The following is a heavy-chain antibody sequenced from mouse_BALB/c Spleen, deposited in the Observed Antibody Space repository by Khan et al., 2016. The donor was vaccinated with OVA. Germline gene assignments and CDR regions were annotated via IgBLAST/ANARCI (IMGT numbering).Heavy chain of an antibody. J-gene: IGHJ3*01. CDR1: GYTFTDYV. CDR2: IYPGSGTT. V-gene: IGHV1-77*01. CDR3: AKNDASWFAY. Sequence: QVQLQQSGPELMKPGASVKMSCKASGYTFTDYVINWVKQRTGQGLEWIGEIYPGSGTTYYNEKFKGKATLTADKSSNTAYMQLSNLTSEDSAVDYCAKNDASWFAYWGQGTLVTVSA.